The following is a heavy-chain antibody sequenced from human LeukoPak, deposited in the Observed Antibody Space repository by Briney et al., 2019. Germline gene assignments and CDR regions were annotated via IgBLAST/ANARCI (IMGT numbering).Heavy chain of an antibody. J-gene: IGHJ3*02. CDR2: IYSGGST. V-gene: IGHV3-53*01. Sequence: PGGSLRLSCAASGFTVSSNYMSWVRQAPGKGLEWVSVIYSGGSTYYADSVKGRFTISRDNSKSTLYLQMNSLRAEDTAVYYCARGRRYCSSTSCPEAFDIWGQGTMVTVSS. CDR3: ARGRRYCSSTSCPEAFDI. CDR1: GFTVSSNY. D-gene: IGHD2-2*01.